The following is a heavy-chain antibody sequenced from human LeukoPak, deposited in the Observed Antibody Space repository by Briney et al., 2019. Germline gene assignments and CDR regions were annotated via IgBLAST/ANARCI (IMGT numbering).Heavy chain of an antibody. CDR2: IYYSGIT. Sequence: PSETLSLTCTVSGGSISTYYWSWIRQPPGKGLEWIGYIYYSGITKYNPSLKSRVTISVDTSKNQCSLNLSSVTAADTAVYYCARSRWLQTYYFDSWGQGTLISVSS. D-gene: IGHD5-24*01. V-gene: IGHV4-59*01. CDR1: GGSISTYY. CDR3: ARSRWLQTYYFDS. J-gene: IGHJ4*02.